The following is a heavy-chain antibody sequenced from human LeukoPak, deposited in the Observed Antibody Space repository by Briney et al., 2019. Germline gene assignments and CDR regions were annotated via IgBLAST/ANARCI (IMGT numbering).Heavy chain of an antibody. CDR2: ISTDVRTT. V-gene: IGHV3-74*01. D-gene: IGHD3-22*01. CDR1: GFTFSDYW. CDR3: ARDLELTYYDSSGYDY. J-gene: IGHJ4*02. Sequence: PGGSLRLSCAASGFTFSDYWMHWVRQAPGKGLVWVSHISTDVRTTSYADSVKGRFTISRDNAKNTLYLQMNSLRADDTAVYYCARDLELTYYDSSGYDYWGQGTPVTVSS.